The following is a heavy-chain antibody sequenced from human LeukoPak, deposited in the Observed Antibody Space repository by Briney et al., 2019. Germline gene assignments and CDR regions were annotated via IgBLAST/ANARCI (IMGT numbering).Heavy chain of an antibody. D-gene: IGHD5-12*01. V-gene: IGHV4-4*02. CDR3: ARGGYSGSDWTT. Sequence: GSLRLSCAASGFIFKNAWMSWVRQAPGKGLEWIGYIYHSGDTSYNPSLKSRVTISVDTSKSQFSLKVSSVTAADTAVYYCARGGYSGSDWTTWGQGTLVTVSS. CDR1: GFIFKNAW. J-gene: IGHJ5*02. CDR2: IYHSGDT.